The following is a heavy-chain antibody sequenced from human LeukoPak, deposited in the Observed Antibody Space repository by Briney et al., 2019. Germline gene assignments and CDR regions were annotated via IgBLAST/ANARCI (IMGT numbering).Heavy chain of an antibody. CDR1: GFTFSSYA. CDR2: ISGSGDST. CDR3: ARVQTTVTTLDY. V-gene: IGHV3-23*01. J-gene: IGHJ4*02. Sequence: GGSLRLSCAASGFTFSSYAMSWVCQAPGKGLEWVSAISGSGDSTYYADSVKGRFTISRDNAKNSLYLQMNSLRAEDTAVYYCARVQTTVTTLDYWGQGTLVTVSS. D-gene: IGHD4-17*01.